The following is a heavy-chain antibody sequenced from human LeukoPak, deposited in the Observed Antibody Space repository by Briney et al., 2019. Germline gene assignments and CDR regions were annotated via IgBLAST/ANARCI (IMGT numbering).Heavy chain of an antibody. V-gene: IGHV4-59*08. CDR3: ARVVEMATIMGY. Sequence: SETLSLTCTVSGAAITNYYLSWIRQPPGKGLEWIGYIYYSGSTYYNPSLKSRVTISVDTSKNQFSLKLSSVTAADTAVYYCARVVEMATIMGYWGQGTLVTVSS. CDR2: IYYSGST. CDR1: GAAITNYY. D-gene: IGHD5-24*01. J-gene: IGHJ4*02.